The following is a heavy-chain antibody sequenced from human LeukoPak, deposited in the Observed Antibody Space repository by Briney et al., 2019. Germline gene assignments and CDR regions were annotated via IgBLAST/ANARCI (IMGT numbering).Heavy chain of an antibody. V-gene: IGHV3-23*01. CDR1: GFTFSSYA. J-gene: IGHJ3*02. Sequence: PGGSLRLSCAAPGFTFSSYAMNWVRQAPGKGLEWVSGIGYTGDSTFYADSVKGRFTVSRDSSKNTLFLHMNSLRADDTALYYCAKSPTVDAAFDIWGQGTMSTVSS. CDR2: IGYTGDST. CDR3: AKSPTVDAAFDI. D-gene: IGHD4-23*01.